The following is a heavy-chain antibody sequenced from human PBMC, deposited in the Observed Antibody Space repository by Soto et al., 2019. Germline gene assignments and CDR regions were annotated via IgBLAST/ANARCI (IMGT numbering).Heavy chain of an antibody. Sequence: GASVKVSCKASGYTFTGYYMHWLRQAPGQGLEWMGWINPNSGGTNYAQKFQGRVTMTRDTSISTAHMELSRLRSDDTAVYYCARVGGVVVNHDAFDIWGQGTMVTVSS. CDR3: ARVGGVVVNHDAFDI. CDR1: GYTFTGYY. J-gene: IGHJ3*02. CDR2: INPNSGGT. D-gene: IGHD3-22*01. V-gene: IGHV1-2*02.